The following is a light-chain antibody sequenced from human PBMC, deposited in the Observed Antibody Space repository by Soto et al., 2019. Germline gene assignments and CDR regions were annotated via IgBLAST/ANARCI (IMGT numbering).Light chain of an antibody. J-gene: IGKJ2*01. CDR3: QQYGSLPYT. V-gene: IGKV3-20*01. CDR1: QNVDNNF. CDR2: AAS. Sequence: ENVLTQSPGTLSLSPGERATLSCRASQNVDNNFLAWYQHKPGQPPRLLIFAASIRAADIPDRFSGSGSGTDFTLSISSLEPEDFVVYHCQQYGSLPYTFGQGTKL.